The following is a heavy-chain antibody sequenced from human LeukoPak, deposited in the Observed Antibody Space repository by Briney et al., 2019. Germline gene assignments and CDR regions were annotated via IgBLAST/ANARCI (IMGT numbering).Heavy chain of an antibody. V-gene: IGHV3-23*01. Sequence: GGSLRLSCAASGFXFSTYAMSWVRQAPGKGLEWVSAISGRGVSTSYADSVRGRFTISRDNSKNTLYLQMNSLRAEDTAVYYCAKTGRGGMTGAFDIWGQGTMVTVSS. J-gene: IGHJ3*02. D-gene: IGHD3-10*01. CDR3: AKTGRGGMTGAFDI. CDR1: GFXFSTYA. CDR2: ISGRGVST.